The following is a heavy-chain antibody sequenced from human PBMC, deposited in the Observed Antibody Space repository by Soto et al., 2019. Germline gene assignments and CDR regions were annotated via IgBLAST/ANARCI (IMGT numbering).Heavy chain of an antibody. V-gene: IGHV1-69*08. D-gene: IGHD3-10*01. J-gene: IGHJ5*02. CDR1: GGTFSSYT. CDR3: ARDGHSASGANWFDP. CDR2: IIPILGIA. Sequence: QVQLVQSGAEVKKPGSSVKVSCKASGGTFSSYTISWVRQAPGQGLEWMGRIIPILGIANYAQKFQGRVTITADKSTSTAYRELSSLRSEDTAVYYCARDGHSASGANWFDPWGQGTLVTVSS.